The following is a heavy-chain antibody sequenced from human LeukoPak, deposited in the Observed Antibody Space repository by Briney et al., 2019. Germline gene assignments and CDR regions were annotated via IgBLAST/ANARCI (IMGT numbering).Heavy chain of an antibody. CDR1: GFTFTNHW. CDR2: IDSDGSST. V-gene: IGHV3-74*03. D-gene: IGHD6-19*01. Sequence: TGGSLRPSCAASGFTFTNHWMHWDRQAPGKGLVWVSHIDSDGSSTTYGDPAKGRFTVSRDNAKNTVYLQMNSLRAEDTAVYYCTRGTAVVAGIDFWGHGTLVTVSS. CDR3: TRGTAVVAGIDF. J-gene: IGHJ4*01.